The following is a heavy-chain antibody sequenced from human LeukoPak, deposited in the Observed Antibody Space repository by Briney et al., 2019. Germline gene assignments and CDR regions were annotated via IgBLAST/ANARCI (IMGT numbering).Heavy chain of an antibody. D-gene: IGHD6-13*01. J-gene: IGHJ4*02. CDR2: ISGSGGST. CDR3: AKALSSSWHGGIDY. CDR1: GFTFSSYA. Sequence: GGSLRLSCAASGFTFSSYAMSWVRQAPGKGLEWVSAISGSGGSTYYADSVKGRFTISRDNSKNTLYLQMNSLRAEDTAVYYCAKALSSSWHGGIDYWGQGTLVTVSS. V-gene: IGHV3-23*01.